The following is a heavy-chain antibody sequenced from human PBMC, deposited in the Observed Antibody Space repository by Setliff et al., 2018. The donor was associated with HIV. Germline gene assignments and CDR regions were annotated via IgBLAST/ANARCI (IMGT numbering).Heavy chain of an antibody. CDR3: ARDANYGSSGYDREYFEY. CDR2: IDPHTGGP. D-gene: IGHD5-12*01. J-gene: IGHJ4*02. CDR1: GYTFIGHY. Sequence: GASVNVSCKASGYTFIGHYMHWVRQDPGQGLQWMGWIDPHTGGPQYSQKFLGRVTMTRDTSISTVYMELTSLRSDDTAIYYCARDANYGSSGYDREYFEYWGQGTLVTVSS. V-gene: IGHV1-2*02.